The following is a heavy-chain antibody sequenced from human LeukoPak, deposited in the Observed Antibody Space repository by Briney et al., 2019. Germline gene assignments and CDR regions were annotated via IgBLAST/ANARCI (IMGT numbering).Heavy chain of an antibody. J-gene: IGHJ6*02. CDR3: AKFSGYYYGMDV. CDR1: GGSISSGGYS. V-gene: IGHV3-9*01. Sequence: LSLTCAVSGGSISSGGYSWSWIRQPPGKGLEWVSGISWNSGSIGYADSVKGRFTISRDNAKNSLYLQMNSLRAEDTALYYCAKFSGYYYGMDVWGQGTTVTVSS. CDR2: ISWNSGSI.